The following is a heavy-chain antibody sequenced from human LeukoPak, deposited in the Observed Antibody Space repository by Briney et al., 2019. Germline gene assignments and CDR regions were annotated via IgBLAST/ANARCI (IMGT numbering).Heavy chain of an antibody. Sequence: PSETLSLTCTVSGGSISSNTYYWGWIRQPPGKGVEWIGSIYYSGSTYYNPSLKSRVTISVDTSKNQFSLKLSSVTAADTAVYYCARQPTPQQRFCSGGSCSKSDYWGQGTLVTVSS. V-gene: IGHV4-39*01. CDR1: GGSISSNTYY. J-gene: IGHJ4*02. CDR2: IYYSGST. D-gene: IGHD2-15*01. CDR3: ARQPTPQQRFCSGGSCSKSDY.